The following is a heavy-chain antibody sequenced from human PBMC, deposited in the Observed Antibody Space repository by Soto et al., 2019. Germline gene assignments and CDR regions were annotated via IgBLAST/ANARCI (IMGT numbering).Heavy chain of an antibody. CDR2: IYYSGST. D-gene: IGHD1-1*01. Sequence: SETLSLTCTVSGGSISSYYWSWIRQPPGKGLEWIGYIYYSGSTNYNPSLKSRVTISVDTSKNQFSLKLSSVTAADTAVYYCARLDNWNESGYYYYYMDVWGKGTTVTVSS. CDR3: ARLDNWNESGYYYYYMDV. J-gene: IGHJ6*03. CDR1: GGSISSYY. V-gene: IGHV4-59*08.